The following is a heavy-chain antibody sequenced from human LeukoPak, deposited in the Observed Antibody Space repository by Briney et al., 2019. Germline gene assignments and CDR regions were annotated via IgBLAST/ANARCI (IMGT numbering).Heavy chain of an antibody. D-gene: IGHD2-21*02. CDR3: ASHTVVVTATHDAFAF. CDR1: GFIVSSNY. CDR2: IYSGGGT. V-gene: IGHV3-66*04. Sequence: GGSLRLSCALSGFIVSSNYMSWVRQAPGKGLEWVSVIYSGGGTNYADSVKGRFTISRDKSKNTLYLQMNSLRAEDTAVYYCASHTVVVTATHDAFAFWGQGTMVTVSS. J-gene: IGHJ3*01.